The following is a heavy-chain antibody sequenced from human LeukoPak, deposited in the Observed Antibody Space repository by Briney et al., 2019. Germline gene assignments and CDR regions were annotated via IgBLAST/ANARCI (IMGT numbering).Heavy chain of an antibody. CDR3: ARDKLEWELPFDY. CDR2: ISSSSYI. J-gene: IGHJ4*02. Sequence: PGGSLRLSCAASGFTFSSYSMNWVRQAPGKGLEWVSSISSSSYIYYADSVKGRFTISRDNAKNSLYLQMNSLRAEDTAVYYCARDKLEWELPFDYWGQGTLVTVSS. D-gene: IGHD1-26*01. CDR1: GFTFSSYS. V-gene: IGHV3-21*01.